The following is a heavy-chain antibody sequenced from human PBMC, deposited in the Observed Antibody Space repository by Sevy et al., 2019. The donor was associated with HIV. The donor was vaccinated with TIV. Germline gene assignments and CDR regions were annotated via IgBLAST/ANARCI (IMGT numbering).Heavy chain of an antibody. Sequence: GGSLRLTCAGSGFTFSNYWMSWVRQAPGKGLEWVANIKRVGSEKYYVASVKGRFTISRDNAKTSLYLQRNSRRVEDTAVYYCARDCSSASCLWGMDVWVQGTMVTVSS. CDR3: ARDCSSASCLWGMDV. D-gene: IGHD2-2*01. V-gene: IGHV3-7*03. CDR2: IKRVGSEK. J-gene: IGHJ6*02. CDR1: GFTFSNYW.